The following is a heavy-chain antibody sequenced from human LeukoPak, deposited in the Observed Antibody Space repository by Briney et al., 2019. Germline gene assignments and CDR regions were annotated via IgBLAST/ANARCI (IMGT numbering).Heavy chain of an antibody. CDR2: LSCDGSNK. J-gene: IGHJ4*02. Sequence: GGSVRLFCAASGFHFSNYAKQCAPHAPGRTREWGIVLSCDGSNKYYAVSVKGRFTISRDNSKNPLYLQMNSLRAEEAAVYYCATIGDRRSGEVYRIDYWSQGSLVTVSS. CDR1: GFHFSNYA. V-gene: IGHV3-30-3*01. D-gene: IGHD1-26*01. CDR3: ATIGDRRSGEVYRIDY.